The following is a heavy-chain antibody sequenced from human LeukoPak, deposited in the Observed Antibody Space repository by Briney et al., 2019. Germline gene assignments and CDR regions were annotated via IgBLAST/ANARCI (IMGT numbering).Heavy chain of an antibody. CDR2: ISYDGSNK. CDR3: AKLDAIVGATTEDY. CDR1: VFTFCSYV. J-gene: IGHJ4*02. D-gene: IGHD1-26*01. Sequence: PGRSLRLSCAASVFTFCSYVMHWVRQAPGKGLEWVAVISYDGSNKYYADSVKGRFTISRDNSKNTLYLQMNSLRAEDTVVYYCAKLDAIVGATTEDYWGQGTLVTVSS. V-gene: IGHV3-30-3*01.